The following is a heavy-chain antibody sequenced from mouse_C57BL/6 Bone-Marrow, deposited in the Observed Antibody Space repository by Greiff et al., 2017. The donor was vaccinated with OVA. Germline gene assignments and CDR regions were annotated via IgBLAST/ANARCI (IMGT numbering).Heavy chain of an antibody. CDR3: AERPYYYGSSYGGY. D-gene: IGHD1-1*01. J-gene: IGHJ2*01. Sequence: QVQLQQSGAELARPGASVKLSCKASGYTFTSYGISWVKQRTGQGLEWIGEIYPRSGNTYYNEKFKGKATLTADKSSSTAYMELRSLTSEDSAVYFCAERPYYYGSSYGGYWGQGTTLTVSS. CDR1: GYTFTSYG. CDR2: IYPRSGNT. V-gene: IGHV1-81*01.